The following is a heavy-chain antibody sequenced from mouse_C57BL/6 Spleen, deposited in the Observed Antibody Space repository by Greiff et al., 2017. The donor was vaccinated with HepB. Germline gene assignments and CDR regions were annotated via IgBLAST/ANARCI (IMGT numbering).Heavy chain of an antibody. CDR1: GYAFTNYL. J-gene: IGHJ3*01. D-gene: IGHD2-4*01. CDR2: INPGSGGT. Sequence: VQLQQSGAELVRPGTSVKVSCKASGYAFTNYLIEWVKQRPGQGLEWIGVINPGSGGTNYNEKFKGKATLTADKSSSTAYMQLSSLTSEDSAVYFCARSFDYGAWFAYWGQGTLVTVSA. CDR3: ARSFDYGAWFAY. V-gene: IGHV1-54*01.